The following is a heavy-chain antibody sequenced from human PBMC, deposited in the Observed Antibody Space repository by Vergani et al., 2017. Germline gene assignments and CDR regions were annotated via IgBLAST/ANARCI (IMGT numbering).Heavy chain of an antibody. Sequence: EVQLLESGGNLVQPGGSLRLSCAASGFTFTNFAMTWVRQAPGEGLEWVSGISGSGGSTYYADSVKGRFTISRDNSKNTLYLQMNSLRAEDTAVYYCAKSGVTGGYSYGSDYWGQGTLVTVSS. V-gene: IGHV3-23*01. CDR2: ISGSGGST. CDR1: GFTFTNFA. CDR3: AKSGVTGGYSYGSDY. D-gene: IGHD5-18*01. J-gene: IGHJ4*02.